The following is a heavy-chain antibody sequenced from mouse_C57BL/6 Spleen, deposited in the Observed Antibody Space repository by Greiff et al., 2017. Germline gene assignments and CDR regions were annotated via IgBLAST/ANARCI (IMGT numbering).Heavy chain of an antibody. CDR1: GYTFTSYW. V-gene: IGHV1-64*01. Sequence: QVQLQQPGAELVKPGASVKLSCKASGYTFTSYWMHWVKQRPGQGLEWIGMIHPNSGSTNYNEKFKSKATLTVDKSSSTAYMQLSSLTSEDSAVYYCARDDGYPYYAMDHWGQGTSVTVSS. J-gene: IGHJ4*01. CDR3: ARDDGYPYYAMDH. D-gene: IGHD2-3*01. CDR2: IHPNSGST.